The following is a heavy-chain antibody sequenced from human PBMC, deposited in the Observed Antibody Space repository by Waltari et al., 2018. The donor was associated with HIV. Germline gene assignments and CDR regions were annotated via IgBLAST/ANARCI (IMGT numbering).Heavy chain of an antibody. V-gene: IGHV3-30-3*01. J-gene: IGHJ4*02. D-gene: IGHD3-22*01. Sequence: QVQLVECGGGVVQPGRSLRLRCAAPGFTFNPFALHWVLQAPGKGLEWVAVISWDGSNKHYADSVKGRCTISRDNSRNSLYLQMSSLRAEDTAVYYCGREGDYYDSSPFDYWGQGTLVTVSS. CDR2: ISWDGSNK. CDR3: GREGDYYDSSPFDY. CDR1: GFTFNPFA.